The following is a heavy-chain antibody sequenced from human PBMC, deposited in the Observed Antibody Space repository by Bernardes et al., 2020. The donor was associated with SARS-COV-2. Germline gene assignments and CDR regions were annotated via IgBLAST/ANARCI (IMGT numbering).Heavy chain of an antibody. Sequence: GGSLRLSCSASGFTFSSYAMHWVRQAPGKGLEYVSAISSNGGSTYYADSVKGRFTISRDNSKNTLYLQMSSLRAEDTAVYYCVKAWAKPVAGTFFPVYYFDYWGQGTLVTVSS. CDR2: ISSNGGST. V-gene: IGHV3-64D*06. CDR3: VKAWAKPVAGTFFPVYYFDY. J-gene: IGHJ4*02. D-gene: IGHD6-19*01. CDR1: GFTFSSYA.